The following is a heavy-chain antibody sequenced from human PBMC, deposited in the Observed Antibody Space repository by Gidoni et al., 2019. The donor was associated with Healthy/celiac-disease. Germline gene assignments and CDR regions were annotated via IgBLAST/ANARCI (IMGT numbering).Heavy chain of an antibody. Sequence: QLQLQESGPGLVKPSETLSLTCTVSGGSISSSSYYWGWIRQPPGKGLEWIGSIYYSGSTYYNPSLKSRVTISVDTSKNQFSLKLSPVTAADTAVYYCAREWLSYYYYYYGMDVWGQGTTVTVSS. CDR3: AREWLSYYYYYYGMDV. D-gene: IGHD3-3*01. CDR2: IYYSGST. CDR1: GGSISSSSYY. V-gene: IGHV4-39*01. J-gene: IGHJ6*02.